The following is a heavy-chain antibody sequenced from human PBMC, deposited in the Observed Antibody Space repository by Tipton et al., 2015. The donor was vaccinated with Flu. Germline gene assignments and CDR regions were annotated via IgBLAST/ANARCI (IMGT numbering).Heavy chain of an antibody. D-gene: IGHD6-13*01. CDR1: GFTFDDYA. CDR3: AKGKGSSWYDLRGYFDY. Sequence: SLRLSCAASGFTFDDYAMHWVRQAPGKGLEWVSGISWNSGSIGYADSVKGRFTISRDNAKNSLYLQMNSLRAEDTALYYCAKGKGSSWYDLRGYFDYWGQGTLVTVSS. V-gene: IGHV3-9*01. J-gene: IGHJ4*02. CDR2: ISWNSGSI.